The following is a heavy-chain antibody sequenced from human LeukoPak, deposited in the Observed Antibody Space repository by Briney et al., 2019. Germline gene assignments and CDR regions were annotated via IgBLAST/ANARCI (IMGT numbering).Heavy chain of an antibody. Sequence: GGSLRLSCAASGLTFSDYYMSWIRQAPGKGQEWVSYISSSGSTIYYADSVKGRFTISRDNAKNSLYLQMNSLRAEDTAVYYCARDAIAARRGNWFDPWGQGTLVTVSS. CDR2: ISSSGSTI. D-gene: IGHD6-6*01. CDR1: GLTFSDYY. J-gene: IGHJ5*02. V-gene: IGHV3-11*01. CDR3: ARDAIAARRGNWFDP.